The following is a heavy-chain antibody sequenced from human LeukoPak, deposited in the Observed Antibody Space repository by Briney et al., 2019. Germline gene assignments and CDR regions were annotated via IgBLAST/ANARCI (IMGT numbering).Heavy chain of an antibody. D-gene: IGHD3-10*01. Sequence: PGGSLRLSCEGSGFSFSSYWMTWVRQLPGKGPEWVANIRQDESERYFADSVKGRFTISRDNAKKSVYLHMSSLRAEDTALYYCARGGRTMVRENWFDPWGQGTLVTVSS. V-gene: IGHV3-7*04. J-gene: IGHJ5*02. CDR1: GFSFSSYW. CDR2: IRQDESER. CDR3: ARGGRTMVRENWFDP.